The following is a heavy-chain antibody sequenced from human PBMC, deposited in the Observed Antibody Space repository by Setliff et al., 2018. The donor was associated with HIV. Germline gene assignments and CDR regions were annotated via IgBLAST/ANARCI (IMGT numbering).Heavy chain of an antibody. CDR3: AGGRPFRGAVAGPAHFEY. V-gene: IGHV1-8*03. CDR2: MNPNRGNT. CDR1: GYTFTNYD. Sequence: ASVKVSCKASGYTFTNYDINWVRQATGQGLEWMGWMNPNRGNTVYAQKFQGRVTITRNTSINTAYMELSNLRSEDTSVYYCAGGRPFRGAVAGPAHFEYWGQGTRVTVSS. J-gene: IGHJ4*02. D-gene: IGHD3-10*01.